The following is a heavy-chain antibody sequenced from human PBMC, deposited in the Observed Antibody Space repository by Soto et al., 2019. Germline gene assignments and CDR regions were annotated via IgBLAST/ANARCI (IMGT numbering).Heavy chain of an antibody. Sequence: GESLKISCAASGFTFSSYAMHWVRQAPGKGLEWVAVISYDGSNKYYADSVKGRFTISRDNSKNTLYLQMNSLRAEDTAVYYCAREERGDIGAFDIWGQGTMVTVSS. CDR3: AREERGDIGAFDI. D-gene: IGHD5-12*01. J-gene: IGHJ3*02. CDR2: ISYDGSNK. CDR1: GFTFSSYA. V-gene: IGHV3-30*04.